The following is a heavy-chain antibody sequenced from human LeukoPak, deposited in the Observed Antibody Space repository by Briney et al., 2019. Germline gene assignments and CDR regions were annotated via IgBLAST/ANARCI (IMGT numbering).Heavy chain of an antibody. CDR3: ATAGSSGYYAYFDY. J-gene: IGHJ4*02. D-gene: IGHD3-22*01. V-gene: IGHV3-23*01. Sequence: PGGSLRLSCAASGFTFSSYAMSWVRQAPGKGLKWVSAISGSGASTYYADSVKGRFTISRENYKTTLYLQMNSLRAEDTAVYYCATAGSSGYYAYFDYWGQGTLVTVSS. CDR2: ISGSGAST. CDR1: GFTFSSYA.